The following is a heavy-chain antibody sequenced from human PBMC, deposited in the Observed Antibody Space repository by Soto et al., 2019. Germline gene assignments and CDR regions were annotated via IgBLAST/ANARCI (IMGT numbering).Heavy chain of an antibody. J-gene: IGHJ6*02. CDR2: IKEDGSEK. CDR3: ATDLYQLPTMKYYYYGMDV. D-gene: IGHD2-2*01. V-gene: IGHV3-7*03. CDR1: GFTFSNYW. Sequence: LRLSCAASGFTFSNYWMSWVRQAPGKRLEWVANIKEDGSEKYYVDSVKGRFTISRDNAKNSLFLQMNSLRAEDTAVYYCATDLYQLPTMKYYYYGMDVWGQGTTVTVSS.